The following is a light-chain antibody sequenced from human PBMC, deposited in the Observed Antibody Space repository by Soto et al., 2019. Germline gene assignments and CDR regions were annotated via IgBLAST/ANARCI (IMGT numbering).Light chain of an antibody. CDR3: QQYSVWPWT. CDR1: QSLTTD. V-gene: IGKV3-15*01. CDR2: RAS. J-gene: IGKJ1*01. Sequence: EIVLTQSPGTLSVSPGERATFSCRASQSLTTDLAWYQQRPGQAPRLLIYRASTRATGIPARFSGSGSGTEFTLTISSLQSEDFAVYYCQQYSVWPWTVGQGTKVDIK.